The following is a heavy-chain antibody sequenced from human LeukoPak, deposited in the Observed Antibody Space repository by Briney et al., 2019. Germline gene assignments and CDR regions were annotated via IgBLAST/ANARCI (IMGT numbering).Heavy chain of an antibody. D-gene: IGHD1-26*01. V-gene: IGHV3-23*01. Sequence: GRSLRLSCAASGFTFSSYAMSWVRQAPGKGLEWVSSISTGGDHTPYADSVRGRFAISRGNSNNTLYLQMNSLRAEDTAVYYCAKWARSVAASGERDYWGQGILVTVSS. J-gene: IGHJ4*02. CDR2: ISTGGDHT. CDR3: AKWARSVAASGERDY. CDR1: GFTFSSYA.